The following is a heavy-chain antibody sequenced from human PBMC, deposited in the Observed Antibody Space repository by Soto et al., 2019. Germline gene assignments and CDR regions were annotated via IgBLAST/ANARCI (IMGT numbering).Heavy chain of an antibody. CDR3: ARGDSTDCSNGVCSFFYNHESGV. D-gene: IGHD2-8*01. CDR1: GGSFTDYH. CDR2: IKPKSGGT. V-gene: IGHV1-2*04. J-gene: IGHJ6*02. Sequence: AASVKLSGKASGGSFTDYHRHWVRQAPGQGLEWLGRIKPKSGGTRTAQKFQGWVTMTKDTYISTAYMELTRLTSDDTAIYSCARGDSTDCSNGVCSFFYNHESGVWG.